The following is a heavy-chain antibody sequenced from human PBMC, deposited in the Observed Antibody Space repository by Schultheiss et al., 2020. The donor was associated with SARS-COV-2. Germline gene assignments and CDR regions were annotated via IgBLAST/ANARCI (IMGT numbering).Heavy chain of an antibody. D-gene: IGHD3-3*01. Sequence: SETLSLTCAVYGGSFSGYYWSWIRQPPGKGLEWIGYIFYSGSTNYNPSLKSRVTISVDTSKNQFSLKLSSVTAADTAVYYCVRRDFGYYMDVWGKGTTVTVSS. CDR2: IFYSGST. V-gene: IGHV4-59*08. J-gene: IGHJ6*03. CDR3: VRRDFGYYMDV. CDR1: GGSFSGYY.